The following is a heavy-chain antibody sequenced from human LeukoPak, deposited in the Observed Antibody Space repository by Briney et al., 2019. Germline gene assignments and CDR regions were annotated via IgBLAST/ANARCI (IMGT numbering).Heavy chain of an antibody. CDR3: ARDLDPKFDY. J-gene: IGHJ4*02. CDR2: ISRYSSTI. D-gene: IGHD3-9*01. V-gene: IGHV3-48*01. Sequence: GGSLRLSCAASGFTFSIYSMNWVRQAPGKGLEWVSYISRYSSTIYYADSVKGRFTISRDNAENSLYLQMNSLRAADTAVYYCARDLDPKFDYWGQGTLVTVSS. CDR1: GFTFSIYS.